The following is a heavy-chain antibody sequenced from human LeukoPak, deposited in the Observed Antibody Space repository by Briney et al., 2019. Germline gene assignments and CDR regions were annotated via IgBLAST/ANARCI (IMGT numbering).Heavy chain of an antibody. Sequence: SETLSLTCAVYGGSFSGYYWSWIRQPPGKGLEWIGEINHSGSTNYNPSLKSRVTISVDTSKNQFSLKLSSVTAAGTAVYYCASPATADWDAFDIWGQGTMVTVSS. CDR2: INHSGST. D-gene: IGHD3/OR15-3a*01. J-gene: IGHJ3*02. CDR1: GGSFSGYY. V-gene: IGHV4-34*01. CDR3: ASPATADWDAFDI.